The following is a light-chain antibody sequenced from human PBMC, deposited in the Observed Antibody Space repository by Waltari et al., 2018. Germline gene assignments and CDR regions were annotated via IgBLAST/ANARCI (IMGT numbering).Light chain of an antibody. CDR2: WAS. CDR3: QQYYSTQT. Sequence: DIVMTQFPDSPALSLGERATTTCTSSQSVLYSINHKNYLAWYQQKPGQPPKLLIYWASTRESGVPDRFSGSGSGTDFTLTISSLQAEDVAVYYCQQYYSTQTFGQGTKLEIK. CDR1: QSVLYSINHKNY. J-gene: IGKJ2*01. V-gene: IGKV4-1*01.